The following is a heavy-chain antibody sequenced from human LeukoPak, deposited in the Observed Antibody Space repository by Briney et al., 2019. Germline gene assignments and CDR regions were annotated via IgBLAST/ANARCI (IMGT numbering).Heavy chain of an antibody. J-gene: IGHJ6*03. V-gene: IGHV1-2*02. CDR2: INPNSGGT. D-gene: IGHD6-13*01. CDR3: ARNLPYSSSWYYYYYYMDV. Sequence: ASVKVSCKASGYTFTGYYMHWVRQAPGQGLEWMGWINPNSGGTNYAQKFQGRVTMTRDTSISTAYMELSRLRSEDTAVYYCARNLPYSSSWYYYYYYMDVWGKGTTVTVSS. CDR1: GYTFTGYY.